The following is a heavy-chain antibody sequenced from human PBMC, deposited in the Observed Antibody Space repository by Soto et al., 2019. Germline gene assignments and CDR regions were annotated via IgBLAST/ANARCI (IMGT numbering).Heavy chain of an antibody. CDR1: GGYISSGGYY. CDR2: IYYSGST. CDR3: ARLVRGAGYCTNGVCYTSRSGHWYFDL. D-gene: IGHD2-8*01. J-gene: IGHJ2*01. V-gene: IGHV4-31*03. Sequence: QVQLQESGPGLVKPSQTLSLTCTVSGGYISSGGYYWSCIRQHPGKGLEWIGCIYYSGSTYYNPSLKSRVTIAVDTSKNQFSLKLSSVTAADTDVYYCARLVRGAGYCTNGVCYTSRSGHWYFDLWGRGTLVTVSS.